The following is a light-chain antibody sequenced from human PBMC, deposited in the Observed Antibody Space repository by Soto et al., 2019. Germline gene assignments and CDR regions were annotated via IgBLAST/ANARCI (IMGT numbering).Light chain of an antibody. CDR1: NIGSKS. CDR3: QVWDSSSDHYVA. J-gene: IGLJ2*01. V-gene: IGLV3-21*02. Sequence: SYELTQPPSVSVAPGQTARSTCGGNNIGSKSVHWYQQKPGQAPVLVVYDDSDRPSGIPERFSGSNSGNTATLTISRVEAGDEADYYCQVWDSSSDHYVAFGGGTKVTVL. CDR2: DDS.